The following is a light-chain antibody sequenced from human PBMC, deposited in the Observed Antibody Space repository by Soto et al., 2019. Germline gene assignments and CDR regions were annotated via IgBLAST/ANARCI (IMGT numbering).Light chain of an antibody. CDR3: QQYNNWPPT. CDR2: GAS. J-gene: IGKJ1*01. CDR1: QSVGSN. V-gene: IGKV3-15*01. Sequence: EIVLTQSPATLSVSPGDRATLSCRASQSVGSNLAWYQQKPGQAPRLLISGASTRATGIPANFSGSGSETEFPLSISSLQSEDFAVYYCQQYNNWPPTFGLGTKVEIK.